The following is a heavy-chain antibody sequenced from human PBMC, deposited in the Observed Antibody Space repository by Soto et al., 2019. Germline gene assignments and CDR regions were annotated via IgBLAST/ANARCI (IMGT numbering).Heavy chain of an antibody. V-gene: IGHV4-30-4*01. Sequence: QVQLQESGPGLVKPSQTLSLTCTVSGGSISSGDYYWSWIRQPPGKGLEWIGYIYYSGSTYYNPSRKSRVTISVDTYKNQFSLELRSVSAADTAVYYCARAPMIRNFDYWGQGTLVTVSS. CDR3: ARAPMIRNFDY. J-gene: IGHJ4*02. D-gene: IGHD3-22*01. CDR2: IYYSGST. CDR1: GGSISSGDYY.